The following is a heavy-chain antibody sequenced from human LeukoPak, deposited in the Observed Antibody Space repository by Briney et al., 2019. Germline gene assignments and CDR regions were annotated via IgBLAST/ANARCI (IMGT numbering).Heavy chain of an antibody. J-gene: IGHJ4*02. V-gene: IGHV3-23*01. D-gene: IGHD6-19*01. CDR2: ISGSGGST. Sequence: GGSLRLSCGASGFTFSNYAMSWVRQAPGKGLEWVSSISGSGGSTYYADSVKGRFTISRDNSKNTLYLQMNSLRAEDTAVYYCAKVGYSSGPYYFDYWGQGTLVTVSS. CDR3: AKVGYSSGPYYFDY. CDR1: GFTFSNYA.